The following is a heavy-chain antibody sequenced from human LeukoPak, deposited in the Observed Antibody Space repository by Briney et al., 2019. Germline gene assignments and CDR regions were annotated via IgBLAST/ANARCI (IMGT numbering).Heavy chain of an antibody. CDR3: ARLAEKYCSSTSCYSFGGDY. V-gene: IGHV4-34*01. D-gene: IGHD2-2*01. J-gene: IGHJ4*02. CDR1: GGSFSGYY. CDR2: INHSGST. Sequence: SETLSLTCAVYGGSFSGYYWSWIRQPPGKGLEWIGEINHSGSTNYNPSLKSRVTISVDTSKNQFSLKLSSVTAADTAVYYCARLAEKYCSSTSCYSFGGDYRGQGTLVTVSS.